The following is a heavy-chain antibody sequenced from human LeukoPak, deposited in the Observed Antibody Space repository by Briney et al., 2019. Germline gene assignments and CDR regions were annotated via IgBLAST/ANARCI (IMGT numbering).Heavy chain of an antibody. D-gene: IGHD3-22*01. Sequence: GESLKISGKVSGYSFTSYWIGWVRQKPGKGLEWMGIIFPGDSDTRYSPSFQGQVTISADKSISTAYLQWSSLKASDTAMYYCARRLTYDSRAYYCLDYWGQGTLVTVSS. J-gene: IGHJ4*02. CDR2: IFPGDSDT. CDR3: ARRLTYDSRAYYCLDY. V-gene: IGHV5-51*01. CDR1: GYSFTSYW.